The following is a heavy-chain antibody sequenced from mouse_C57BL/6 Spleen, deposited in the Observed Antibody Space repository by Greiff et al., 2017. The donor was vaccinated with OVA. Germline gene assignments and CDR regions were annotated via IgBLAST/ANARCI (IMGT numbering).Heavy chain of an antibody. CDR3: TTSGLGYAMDY. Sequence: VQLQQSGAELVRPGASVKLSCTASGFNIKDYYMHWVKQRPEQGLEWIGRIDPEDGDTEYAPKFQGKATMTADPSSNTAYLQLSSLTSEDTAVYYCTTSGLGYAMDYWGQGTSVTVSS. CDR1: GFNIKDYY. J-gene: IGHJ4*01. CDR2: IDPEDGDT. D-gene: IGHD3-1*01. V-gene: IGHV14-1*01.